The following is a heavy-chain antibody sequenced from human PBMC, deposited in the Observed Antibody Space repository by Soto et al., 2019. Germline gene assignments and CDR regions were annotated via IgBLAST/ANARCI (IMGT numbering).Heavy chain of an antibody. CDR1: GFTFSSYA. CDR2: IYYSGTT. CDR3: ARHRLLTPPVY. D-gene: IGHD1-26*01. J-gene: IGHJ4*02. V-gene: IGHV4-39*01. Sequence: PGGSLRLSCAASGFTFSSYAMSWVRQAPGKGLDWIVIIYYSGTTYYNPSLKNRLTISLDTSNNQFFLKLISVFSADTAVYYCARHRLLTPPVYWGQGTLVTVSS.